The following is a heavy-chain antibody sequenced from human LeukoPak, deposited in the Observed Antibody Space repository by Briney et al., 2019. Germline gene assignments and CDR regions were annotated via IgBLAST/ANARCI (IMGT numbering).Heavy chain of an antibody. CDR3: ARGRIGIAARLFDY. V-gene: IGHV4-34*01. J-gene: IGHJ4*02. CDR2: INHSGST. CDR1: GGSFSGYY. Sequence: PETLSLTCAVYGGSFSGYYWSWIRQPPGKGLEWIGEINHSGSTNYNPSLKSRVTISVDTSKNQFSLKLSSVTAADTAVYYCARGRIGIAARLFDYWGQGTLVTVSS. D-gene: IGHD6-6*01.